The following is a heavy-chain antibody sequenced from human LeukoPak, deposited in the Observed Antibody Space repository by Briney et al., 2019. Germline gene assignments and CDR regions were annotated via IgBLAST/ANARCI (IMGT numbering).Heavy chain of an antibody. D-gene: IGHD4-17*01. V-gene: IGHV3-30*02. CDR1: GFTFSSYG. Sequence: GGSLRLSCAASGFTFSSYGMHWVRQAPGKGLEWVAFIRYDGSNKYYADSVKGRFTISRDNAKNSLYLQMNSLRAEDTAVYYCARDNYGDYGIWGQGTMVTVSS. J-gene: IGHJ3*02. CDR2: IRYDGSNK. CDR3: ARDNYGDYGI.